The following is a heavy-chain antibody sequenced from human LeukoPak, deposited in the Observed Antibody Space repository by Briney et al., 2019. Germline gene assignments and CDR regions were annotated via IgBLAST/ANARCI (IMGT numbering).Heavy chain of an antibody. Sequence: GGSLRLSCAASGFTFSSYAMTWARQAPGKGLEWVSAISGSGGSTYYADSVKGRFTISRDNSKNTLYLQMNSLRAEDTAVYYCAKDHGSGSYYAARYYYYGMDVWGQGTTVTVSS. D-gene: IGHD3-10*01. CDR2: ISGSGGST. V-gene: IGHV3-23*01. J-gene: IGHJ6*02. CDR3: AKDHGSGSYYAARYYYYGMDV. CDR1: GFTFSSYA.